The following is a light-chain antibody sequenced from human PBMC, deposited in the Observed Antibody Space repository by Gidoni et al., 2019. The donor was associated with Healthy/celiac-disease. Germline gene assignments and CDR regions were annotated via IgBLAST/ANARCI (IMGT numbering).Light chain of an antibody. CDR3: QQRSNWPPIT. Sequence: EIVLTQSPATLSLSPGERATLSHRASQRVSSYLAWYQQKPGQAPRLLIYDASNRATGIPARFSGSGSGTDFTLTISSLEHEDFAVYYCQQRSNWPPITFGQGTRLEIK. J-gene: IGKJ5*01. CDR1: QRVSSY. V-gene: IGKV3-11*01. CDR2: DAS.